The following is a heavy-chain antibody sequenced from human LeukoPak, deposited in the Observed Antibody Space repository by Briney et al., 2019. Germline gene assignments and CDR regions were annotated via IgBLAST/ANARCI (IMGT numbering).Heavy chain of an antibody. V-gene: IGHV3-23*01. CDR3: ARNLPERSRLITMIRGVRSSFDP. CDR1: GFTFSSYA. Sequence: PGGSLRLSCAASGFTFSSYAMSWVRQAPGKGLEWVSAISGSGGSTYYADSVKGRFTISRDNSKNTLYLQMNSLTAGDTAVYYCARNLPERSRLITMIRGVRSSFDPWGQGTLVTVSS. D-gene: IGHD3-10*01. J-gene: IGHJ5*02. CDR2: ISGSGGST.